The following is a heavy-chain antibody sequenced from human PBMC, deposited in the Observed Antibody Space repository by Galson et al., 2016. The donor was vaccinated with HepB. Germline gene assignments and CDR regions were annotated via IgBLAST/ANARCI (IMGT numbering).Heavy chain of an antibody. V-gene: IGHV6-1*01. CDR3: TRSKKGIAVYYFDY. CDR1: GDSVSSNSVA. Sequence: CAISGDSVSSNSVAWNWIRQSPSRGLEWLGRTYYRSKFYNDYAVSVESRFTINPDTSKNQFSLQLNSVTPEDTAVYYCTRSKKGIAVYYFDYWGQGSLVTVSS. D-gene: IGHD6-19*01. J-gene: IGHJ4*02. CDR2: TYYRSKFYN.